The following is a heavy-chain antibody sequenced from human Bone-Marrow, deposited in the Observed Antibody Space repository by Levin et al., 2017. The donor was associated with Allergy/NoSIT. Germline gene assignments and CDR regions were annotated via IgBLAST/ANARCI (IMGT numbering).Heavy chain of an antibody. CDR3: ARGYCSSTSCWDYYYMDG. CDR2: IYYSGST. J-gene: IGHJ6*03. V-gene: IGHV4-59*01. CDR1: GGSISSYY. Sequence: SETLSLTCTVSGGSISSYYWSWIRQPPGKGLEWIGYIYYSGSTNYNPSLKSRVTISVDTSKNQFSLKLSSVTAADTAVYYCARGYCSSTSCWDYYYMDGWGKGTTVTVSS. D-gene: IGHD2-2*01.